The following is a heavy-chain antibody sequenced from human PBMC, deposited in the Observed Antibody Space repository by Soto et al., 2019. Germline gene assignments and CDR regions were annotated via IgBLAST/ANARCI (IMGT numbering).Heavy chain of an antibody. CDR2: ISGSGGST. CDR3: AKEKNFWSGTTAFDS. Sequence: EVHMLESGGDLVQPGGSLRLSCADSSFTFNMSAMSWVRQAPGKGLEWVSGISGSGGSTYYTDSVKGRLPISRDNSKNTLFLQMNRLGAEDTAVYYCAKEKNFWSGTTAFDSWGQGTLVTVSS. J-gene: IGHJ5*01. V-gene: IGHV3-23*01. D-gene: IGHD3-3*01. CDR1: SFTFNMSA.